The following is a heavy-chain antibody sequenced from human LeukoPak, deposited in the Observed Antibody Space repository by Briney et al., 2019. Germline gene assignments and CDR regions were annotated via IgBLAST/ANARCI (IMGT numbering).Heavy chain of an antibody. D-gene: IGHD4-17*01. CDR2: ISISTTYI. CDR3: ARDYYGDYSFDY. Sequence: GGSLRLSCAASGFTFSSYSMNWVRQAPGKGLEWVSSISISTTYIYYADSVKGRFTISRGNAKNPLYLQMNSLRAEDTAVYYCARDYYGDYSFDYWGQGTLVTVSS. CDR1: GFTFSSYS. J-gene: IGHJ4*02. V-gene: IGHV3-21*01.